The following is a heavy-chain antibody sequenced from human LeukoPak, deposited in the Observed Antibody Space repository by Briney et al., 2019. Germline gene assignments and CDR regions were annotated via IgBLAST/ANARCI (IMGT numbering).Heavy chain of an antibody. CDR1: GYTFTSYY. CDR3: ARDRRYYGSGSPSKIDY. CDR2: INPSGGST. D-gene: IGHD3-10*01. V-gene: IGHV1-46*01. J-gene: IGHJ4*02. Sequence: ASVNVSCKASGYTFTSYYMHWVRQAPGQGLEWMGIINPSGGSTSYVQKFQGRVTMTRDMSTNTVYMELSSLRSEDTAVYYCARDRRYYGSGSPSKIDYWGQGTLVTVSS.